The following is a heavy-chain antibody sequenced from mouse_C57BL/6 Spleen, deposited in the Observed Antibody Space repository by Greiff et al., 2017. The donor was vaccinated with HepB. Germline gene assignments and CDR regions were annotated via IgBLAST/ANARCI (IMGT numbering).Heavy chain of an antibody. Sequence: VQLQQPGAELVKPGASVKLSCKASGYTFTSYWMHWVKQRPGRGLEWIGRIDPNSGGTKYNEKFKSKATLTVDKPSSTAYMQLSSLTSADSAVYYCARAENWDGNPYWYFDVWGTGTTVTVSS. V-gene: IGHV1-72*01. CDR2: IDPNSGGT. CDR1: GYTFTSYW. D-gene: IGHD2-1*01. J-gene: IGHJ1*03. CDR3: ARAENWDGNPYWYFDV.